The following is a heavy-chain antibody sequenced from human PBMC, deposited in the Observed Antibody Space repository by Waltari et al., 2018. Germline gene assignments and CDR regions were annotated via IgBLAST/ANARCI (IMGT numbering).Heavy chain of an antibody. Sequence: QLQLQESGPGLVKPSETLSLTCSVSGVSITSNRHYWGWIRQPPGQGPEWLATMSYSGTTYSSATLKSRLTISRDTSKNHLSLKLGSVTAADTAVYYCATYIGASVGTAAFDVWGQGTVVSVSS. D-gene: IGHD5-12*01. CDR3: ATYIGASVGTAAFDV. CDR1: GVSITSNRHY. V-gene: IGHV4-39*01. CDR2: MSYSGTT. J-gene: IGHJ3*01.